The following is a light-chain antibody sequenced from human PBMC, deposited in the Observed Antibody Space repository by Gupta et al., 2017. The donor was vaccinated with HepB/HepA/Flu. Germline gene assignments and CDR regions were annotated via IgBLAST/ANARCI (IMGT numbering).Light chain of an antibody. CDR3: LQTLQTPRT. CDR2: SGS. V-gene: IGKV2-28*01. J-gene: IGKJ1*01. Sequence: IVMTQSPLSLPVTPGEPASISCRSSQSFLHRHGYNSLEWYLQKPGQSPQLLSYSGSNRASGVPDRFSGSGSGTDFTMQITRVEAEDVGIEYCLQTLQTPRTCGQGTRVDIK. CDR1: QSFLHRHGYNS.